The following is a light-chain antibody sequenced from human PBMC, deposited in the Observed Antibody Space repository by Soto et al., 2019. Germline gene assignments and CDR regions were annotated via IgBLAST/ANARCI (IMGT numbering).Light chain of an antibody. V-gene: IGKV1-39*01. CDR2: AAS. Sequence: DIQMTQSPSPLSASVGDRVTITCRASQSISNYLNWYQQKPGKAPKLLMYAASSLQSGVPSRFSGSTYETEMTLAISRLQPEDFATYYCQQSSSTPRTFAQGTRVEI. CDR1: QSISNY. CDR3: QQSSSTPRT. J-gene: IGKJ1*01.